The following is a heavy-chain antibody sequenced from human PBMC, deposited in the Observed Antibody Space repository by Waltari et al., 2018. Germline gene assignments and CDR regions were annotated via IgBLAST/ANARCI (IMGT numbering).Heavy chain of an antibody. V-gene: IGHV4-34*01. CDR1: GGSFSGYY. D-gene: IGHD2-21*01. J-gene: IGHJ4*02. CDR3: ARGRGYCGGDCHSLSPCDY. CDR2: INHSGST. Sequence: QVQLQQWGAGLLKPSETLSLTCAVYGGSFSGYYWSWIRQPPGKGLEWIGEINHSGSTNYNPSLKSRVTISAGTSKSQFHLKLRSVTAADTAVYYCARGRGYCGGDCHSLSPCDYWGQGTLVTVFS.